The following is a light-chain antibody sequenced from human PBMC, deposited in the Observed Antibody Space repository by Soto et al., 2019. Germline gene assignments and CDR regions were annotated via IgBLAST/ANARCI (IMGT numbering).Light chain of an antibody. CDR2: WAS. CDR3: QQYYYSPPN. CDR1: QTVLYSSNNKNY. V-gene: IGKV4-1*01. Sequence: DIVMTQSPDSLAVALGERATINCKSSQTVLYSSNNKNYLAWFQQKPRQPPKLLIYWASTRESGVPDRFSGSGSGTDFTLTISSLQAEDVAVYYWQQYYYSPPNFGGGTKVEIK. J-gene: IGKJ4*01.